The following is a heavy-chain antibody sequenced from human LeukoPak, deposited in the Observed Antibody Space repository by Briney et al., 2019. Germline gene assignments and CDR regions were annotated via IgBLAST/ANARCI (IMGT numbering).Heavy chain of an antibody. CDR2: IWYDGSNK. J-gene: IGHJ4*02. Sequence: GGSLRLSCAASGFTFSRYGTHWVRQAPGKGLEWVAVIWYDGSNKYYADSVKGRFTISSGNSKNMLYLQMNSLSAEDTAVYYCVRAYDILTGPEYWGQGTLVTVSS. CDR1: GFTFSRYG. V-gene: IGHV3-33*01. CDR3: VRAYDILTGPEY. D-gene: IGHD3-9*01.